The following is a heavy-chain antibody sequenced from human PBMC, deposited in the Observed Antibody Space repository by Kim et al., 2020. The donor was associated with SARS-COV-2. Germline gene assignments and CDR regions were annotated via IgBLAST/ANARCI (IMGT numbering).Heavy chain of an antibody. Sequence: ASVKVSCKASGYTFTGYYMHWVRQAPGQGLEWMGWINPNSGGTNYAQKFQGRVTMTRDTSISTAYMELSRLRSDDTAVYYCARDPTAPLWFGEAHNWFDPWGQGTLVTVSS. V-gene: IGHV1-2*02. CDR1: GYTFTGYY. CDR3: ARDPTAPLWFGEAHNWFDP. CDR2: INPNSGGT. J-gene: IGHJ5*02. D-gene: IGHD3-10*01.